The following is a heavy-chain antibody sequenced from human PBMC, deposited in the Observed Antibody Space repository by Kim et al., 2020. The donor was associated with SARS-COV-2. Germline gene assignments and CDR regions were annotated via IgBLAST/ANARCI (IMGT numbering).Heavy chain of an antibody. Sequence: SETLSLTCTVSGGSISSYYWSWIRQPPGKGLEWIGYIYHSGSTNYNPSLKSRVTISVDTSKNQFALKLSSVTAADTAVYYCARLAHGYFHYWGQGTLVTV. J-gene: IGHJ4*02. CDR1: GGSISSYY. V-gene: IGHV4-59*08. CDR3: ARLAHGYFHY. CDR2: IYHSGST.